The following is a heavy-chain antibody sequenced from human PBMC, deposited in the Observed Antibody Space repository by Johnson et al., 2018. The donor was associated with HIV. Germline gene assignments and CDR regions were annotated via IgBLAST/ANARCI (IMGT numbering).Heavy chain of an antibody. Sequence: VQLVESGGGVVQPGRSLRLSCAASGFTFSSYAMHWVRQAPGKGLEWVSAISGSGGFSYYADSVKGRFTISRDNSKNTLYLPMNSLRAEDTAVYYCAKVSGWYTWGVFEIWGQGTMVTVSS. D-gene: IGHD6-19*01. CDR1: GFTFSSYA. CDR2: ISGSGGFS. CDR3: AKVSGWYTWGVFEI. J-gene: IGHJ3*02. V-gene: IGHV3-23*04.